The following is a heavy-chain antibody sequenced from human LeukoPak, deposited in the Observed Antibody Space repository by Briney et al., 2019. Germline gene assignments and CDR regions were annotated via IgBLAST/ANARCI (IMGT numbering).Heavy chain of an antibody. Sequence: GGSLRLSCAASGFAVSSNYMSWVRQAPGKGLEWVSVIYSGGSTYYADSVKGRFTISRDNSKNTLYLQMNSLRGEDTAVYYCARHDNSGYYRFDYWGQGTLVTVSS. D-gene: IGHD3-22*01. J-gene: IGHJ4*02. CDR3: ARHDNSGYYRFDY. CDR1: GFAVSSNY. V-gene: IGHV3-66*04. CDR2: IYSGGST.